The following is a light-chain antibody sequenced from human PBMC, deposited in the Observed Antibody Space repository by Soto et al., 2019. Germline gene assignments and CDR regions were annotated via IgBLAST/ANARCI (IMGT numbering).Light chain of an antibody. V-gene: IGKV1-5*03. CDR3: QQYNSYPGT. CDR2: KAS. CDR1: QSISSW. J-gene: IGKJ1*01. Sequence: DIQPTQSTSAWSANLGDRVTITGGASQSISSWLAWYQQKPGKAPKLLIYKASSLESGVPSRFSGSGSGTEFTLTISSLQPDDFATYYCQQYNSYPGTFGQGTKVDI.